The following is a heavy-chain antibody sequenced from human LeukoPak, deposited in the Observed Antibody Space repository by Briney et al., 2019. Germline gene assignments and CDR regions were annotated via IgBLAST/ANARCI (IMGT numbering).Heavy chain of an antibody. Sequence: PGGSLRLSCAASGFTFSSYAMSWVRQAPGKGLEWVSAISGSGGSTYYADSVKGRFTISRDNSKNTLYLQMNSLRAEDTAVYYCAKFGRYFDWFHIGFDYWDQGTLVTVSS. CDR3: AKFGRYFDWFHIGFDY. CDR2: ISGSGGST. J-gene: IGHJ4*02. V-gene: IGHV3-23*01. CDR1: GFTFSSYA. D-gene: IGHD3-9*01.